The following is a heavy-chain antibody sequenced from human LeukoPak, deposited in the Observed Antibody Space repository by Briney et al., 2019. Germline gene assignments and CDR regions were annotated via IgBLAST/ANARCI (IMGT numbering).Heavy chain of an antibody. CDR2: ISSSSSYI. CDR1: GFTFSSYS. D-gene: IGHD6-25*01. V-gene: IGHV3-21*01. J-gene: IGHJ6*03. Sequence: PGGSLRLSCAASGFTFSSYSMNWVRQAPGKGLEWVSSISSSSSYIYYADSVKGRFTISRENAKNSLYLQMNSLRAGDTAVYHCARDRGRYYMDVWGKGTTVTISS. CDR3: ARDRGRYYMDV.